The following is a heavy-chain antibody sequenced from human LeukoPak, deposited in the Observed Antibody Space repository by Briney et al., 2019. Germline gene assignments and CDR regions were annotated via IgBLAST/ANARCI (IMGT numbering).Heavy chain of an antibody. V-gene: IGHV3-23*01. CDR3: ARMYYYDSSGYPDY. CDR1: GFTFSTNA. Sequence: PGGSLRLSCAASGFTFSTNAMSWVRQAPGKGLEWVSVISGSGSSTYYADSVKGRFTISRDNSKNTLYLQMNSLRAEDTAVYYCARMYYYDSSGYPDYWGQGTLVTVSS. D-gene: IGHD3-22*01. CDR2: ISGSGSST. J-gene: IGHJ4*02.